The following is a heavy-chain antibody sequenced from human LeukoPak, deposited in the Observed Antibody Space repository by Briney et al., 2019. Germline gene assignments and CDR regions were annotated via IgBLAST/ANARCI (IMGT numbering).Heavy chain of an antibody. CDR2: ISSSSSTI. V-gene: IGHV3-48*04. CDR3: AKATPEEYQLLPFDY. D-gene: IGHD2-2*01. Sequence: GGSLRLSCAASGLTFSSYSVNWVRQAPGKGLEWVSYISSSSSTIYYADSVKGRFTISRDNAKNSLYLQMNSLRAEDTAVYYCAKATPEEYQLLPFDYWGQGTLVTVSS. J-gene: IGHJ4*02. CDR1: GLTFSSYS.